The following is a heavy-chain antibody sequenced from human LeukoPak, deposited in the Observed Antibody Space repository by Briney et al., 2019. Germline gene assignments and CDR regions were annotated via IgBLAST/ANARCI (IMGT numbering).Heavy chain of an antibody. Sequence: SETLSLTCAVYGGSFSGYYWSWIRQPPGKGLEWIGEINHSGSTNYNPSLKGRVTISVDTSKRQFSLNLTSVTAADTAVYYCARDLGYYGPRYGMDVWGQGTTVTVSS. CDR2: INHSGST. J-gene: IGHJ6*02. V-gene: IGHV4-34*01. CDR3: ARDLGYYGPRYGMDV. CDR1: GGSFSGYY. D-gene: IGHD3-10*01.